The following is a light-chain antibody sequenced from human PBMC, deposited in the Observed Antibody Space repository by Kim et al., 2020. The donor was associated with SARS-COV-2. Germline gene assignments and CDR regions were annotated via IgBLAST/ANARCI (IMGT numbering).Light chain of an antibody. V-gene: IGLV2-14*03. J-gene: IGLJ1*01. CDR2: AVS. CDR1: SSDVGSYNS. CDR3: SSYTRSSTNYV. Sequence: QSITISCTGTSSDVGSYNSVSWYQPHPGKAPKLMIYAVSNRPSGVSNRFSGSKSGNTASLTISGLQAEDEADYYCSSYTRSSTNYVFGTGTKVTVL.